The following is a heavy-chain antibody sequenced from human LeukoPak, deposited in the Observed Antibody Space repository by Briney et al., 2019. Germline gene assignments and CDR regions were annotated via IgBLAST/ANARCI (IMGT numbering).Heavy chain of an antibody. Sequence: SETLSLTCTVSGGSISSSSHYWGWIRQPPGKGLEWIGSIYYSGDTYYNPSLKSRVTISVDTSKNQFSLKLSSVTAADTAVYYCARTFVDTAMVFDYWGQGTLVTVSS. CDR3: ARTFVDTAMVFDY. V-gene: IGHV4-39*07. CDR1: GGSISSSSHY. CDR2: IYYSGDT. J-gene: IGHJ4*02. D-gene: IGHD5-18*01.